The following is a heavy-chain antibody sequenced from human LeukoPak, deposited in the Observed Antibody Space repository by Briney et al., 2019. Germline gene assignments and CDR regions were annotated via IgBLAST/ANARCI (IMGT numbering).Heavy chain of an antibody. J-gene: IGHJ5*02. D-gene: IGHD1-26*01. V-gene: IGHV1-69*08. CDR2: ITPIIDTA. CDR3: TRVNLRGSQYNWFDP. Sequence: ASVKVSCKTSGGTLNSHIFSWVRQAPGQGLEWMGKITPIIDTAKYSQKFQGRVTITADKSTTTVYMELSNLKSGDTAVYYCTRVNLRGSQYNWFDPWGQGTLVTVSS. CDR1: GGTLNSHI.